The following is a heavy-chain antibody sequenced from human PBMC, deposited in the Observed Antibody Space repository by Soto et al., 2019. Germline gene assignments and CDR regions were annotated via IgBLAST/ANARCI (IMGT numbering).Heavy chain of an antibody. CDR3: ARDSLTGNYFDP. V-gene: IGHV4-30-2*01. J-gene: IGHJ5*02. CDR1: GGSISSGGYA. Sequence: QMRLQESGSGLVKPSQTLSLTCAVSGGSISSGGYAWNWIRQPPGKGLEWSGYIYHSGYTSYNPSLKNRVTISVDKSKNQFSLTLSFVTAADTAVYYCARDSLTGNYFDPWGQGTLVTVSS. D-gene: IGHD1-7*01. CDR2: IYHSGYT.